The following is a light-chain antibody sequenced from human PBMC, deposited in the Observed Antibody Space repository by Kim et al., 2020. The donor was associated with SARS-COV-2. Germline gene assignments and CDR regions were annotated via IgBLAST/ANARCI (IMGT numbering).Light chain of an antibody. Sequence: QSALTQPASVSASPGQTITISCTGSNSDIGDHNYVSWYQYHPGEAPKLMIYDVTKRPSGLSNRFSGSKSGNTASLTISGLQAKDEATYYCISYSTISTPYVFGAGTKVTVL. CDR3: ISYSTISTPYV. CDR2: DVT. CDR1: NSDIGDHNY. J-gene: IGLJ1*01. V-gene: IGLV2-14*03.